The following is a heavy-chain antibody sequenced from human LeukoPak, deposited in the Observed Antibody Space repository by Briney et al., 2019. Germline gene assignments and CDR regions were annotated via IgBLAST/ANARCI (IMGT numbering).Heavy chain of an antibody. D-gene: IGHD3-3*02. CDR1: GFTFSSYG. CDR3: AIHDELAAHFDY. CDR2: IDGIGDTT. V-gene: IGHV3-23*01. J-gene: IGHJ4*02. Sequence: GGPLRLSCAASGFTFSSYGMSWVRQAPGKGLEWVSSIDGIGDTTYNADSVKGRFTLSRDNSKNTLYLQMNSLRAEDTAVYCCAIHDELAAHFDYWGQGTLVTVSS.